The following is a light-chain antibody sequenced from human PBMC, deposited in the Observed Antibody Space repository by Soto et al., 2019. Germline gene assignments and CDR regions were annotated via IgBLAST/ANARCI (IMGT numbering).Light chain of an antibody. Sequence: QSALTQPASVSGSPGQSITISCTGTSSDVCAYDYVSWYQQHPGKAPILMIFDVSNRPSGISNRFSGSNSANTAALAISGLQAEDEADYYCSSCESSTAPVFGGGTKLTVL. J-gene: IGLJ2*01. CDR1: SSDVCAYDY. CDR2: DVS. V-gene: IGLV2-14*01. CDR3: SSCESSTAPV.